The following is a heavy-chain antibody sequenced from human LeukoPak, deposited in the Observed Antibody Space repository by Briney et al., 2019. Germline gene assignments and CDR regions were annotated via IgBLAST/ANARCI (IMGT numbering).Heavy chain of an antibody. V-gene: IGHV3-21*01. CDR1: GFTFSSHS. Sequence: GGSLRLSCAASGFTFSSHSMNWVRQAPGKGLEWVSSISSSSSYIYYADSVKGRFTISRDNAKNPLYLQMNSLRAEDTAVYYCARNGAIGLYSSSHFDYWGQGTLVTVSS. CDR3: ARNGAIGLYSSSHFDY. J-gene: IGHJ4*02. CDR2: ISSSSSYI. D-gene: IGHD6-6*01.